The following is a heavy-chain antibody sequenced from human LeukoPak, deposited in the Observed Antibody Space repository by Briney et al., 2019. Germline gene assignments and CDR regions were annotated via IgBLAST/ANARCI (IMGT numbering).Heavy chain of an antibody. CDR1: GYTFTSYD. CDR3: AAEPYYYDSSGYLMDV. J-gene: IGHJ6*02. V-gene: IGHV1-8*01. CDR2: MNPNSGNT. D-gene: IGHD3-22*01. Sequence: GASVNVSCKASGYTFTSYDINWVRQATGQGLEWMGWMNPNSGNTGYAQKFQGRVTMTRNTSISTAYMELSSLRSEDTAVYYCAAEPYYYDSSGYLMDVWGQGTTVTVSS.